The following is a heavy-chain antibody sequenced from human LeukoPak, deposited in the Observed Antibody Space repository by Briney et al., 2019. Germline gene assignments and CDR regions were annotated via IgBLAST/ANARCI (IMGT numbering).Heavy chain of an antibody. J-gene: IGHJ5*02. Sequence: SETLSLTCAVSGVSVSDYYWSWIRQSPEKGLGWIGEVSPGGYTTYNPSLRSRVIISEDTPENQLSLNVTSVTAADTALYYCARIRCGRGQARCYNHWAQGSLVTVSS. D-gene: IGHD2-21*01. CDR1: GVSVSDYY. CDR3: ARIRCGRGQARCYNH. CDR2: VSPGGYT. V-gene: IGHV4-34*01.